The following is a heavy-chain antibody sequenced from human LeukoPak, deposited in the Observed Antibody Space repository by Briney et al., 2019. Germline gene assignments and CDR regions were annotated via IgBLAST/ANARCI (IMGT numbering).Heavy chain of an antibody. Sequence: SVKVSCKPSGGTFSSYAISWVPQAPGQGLEWMGRIIPILGIANYAQKFQGRVTITADKSTSTAYMELSSLRSEDTAVYYCARAGTVVVAENWFDPWGQGTLVTVSS. CDR3: ARAGTVVVAENWFDP. CDR2: IIPILGIA. V-gene: IGHV1-69*04. J-gene: IGHJ5*02. CDR1: GGTFSSYA. D-gene: IGHD2-15*01.